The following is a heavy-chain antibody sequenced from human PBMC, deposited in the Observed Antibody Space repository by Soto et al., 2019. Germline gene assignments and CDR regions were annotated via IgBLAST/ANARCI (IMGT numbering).Heavy chain of an antibody. Sequence: QVHLVQTGAEVRKPGASVKVSCKGSGYTFTTYGITWVRQAPGQGLEWMGWISAHNGNTNYAQKLHGRVTVTRDTSPRTAYMELRNLRSDDTAVYYCERGRDGDYWGQGALVTVSS. CDR3: ERGRDGDY. D-gene: IGHD6-6*01. CDR1: GYTFTTYG. J-gene: IGHJ4*02. V-gene: IGHV1-18*01. CDR2: ISAHNGNT.